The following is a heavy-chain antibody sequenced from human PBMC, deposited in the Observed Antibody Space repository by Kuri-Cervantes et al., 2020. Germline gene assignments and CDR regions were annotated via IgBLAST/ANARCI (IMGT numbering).Heavy chain of an antibody. CDR2: IYHSGST. D-gene: IGHD3-3*01. V-gene: IGHV4-38-2*01. CDR1: GYSISSGYY. Sequence: GSLRLSCAVSGYSISSGYYWGWIRQPPGKGLEWIGSIYHSGSTYYNPSLKSRVTISVDTSKNQFSLKLSSVTAADTAVYYCARAVEGAEPLNLFVLGYWGQGTLVTVSS. J-gene: IGHJ4*02. CDR3: ARAVEGAEPLNLFVLGY.